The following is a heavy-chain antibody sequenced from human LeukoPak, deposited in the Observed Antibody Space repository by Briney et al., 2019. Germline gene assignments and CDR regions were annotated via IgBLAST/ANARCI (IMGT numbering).Heavy chain of an antibody. CDR3: ARDNGGRFDS. V-gene: IGHV3-7*03. CDR1: EFIFSDYW. J-gene: IGHJ5*01. CDR2: IKQGGREE. Sequence: PGGSLRLSCVASEFIFSDYWMSWVRQAPGKGLKWVANIKQGGREEKYVGSVKGRFAISRDDAKSTLYLQMDSLSGDDTAVYYCARDNGGRFDSWGRGTLATVSS. D-gene: IGHD3-10*01.